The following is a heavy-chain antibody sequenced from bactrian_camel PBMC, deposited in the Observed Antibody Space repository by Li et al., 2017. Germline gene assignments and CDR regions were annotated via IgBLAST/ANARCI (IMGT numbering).Heavy chain of an antibody. CDR2: ILLRGDDT. D-gene: IGHD3*01. J-gene: IGHJ4*01. CDR1: GSRHRNSC. Sequence: HVQLVESGGGSVQAGGSLRLSCDISGSRHRNSCMGWFRQAPGKEREGVAAILLRGDDTAYADAVKGRFTISQDATKDTVPLQVPRLRPEDTAMYYCAVYSPAFRGPGNYVCGRGRGVLRRLWALFRTRDPGHRL. V-gene: IGHV3-3*01.